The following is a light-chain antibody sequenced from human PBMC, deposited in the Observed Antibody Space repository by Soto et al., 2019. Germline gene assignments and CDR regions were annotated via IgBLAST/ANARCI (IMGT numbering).Light chain of an antibody. V-gene: IGLV2-14*01. CDR3: SSYSSSSPCV. Sequence: QSVLTRPASVSGSPGQSITISCTGTSSDIGGYNYVSWYQQHPGKAPKVMIYEVTNRPSGVSNRFPGSKSGNTASLTISGLQADDEADYYCSSYSSSSPCVFGTGTKVTVL. J-gene: IGLJ1*01. CDR1: SSDIGGYNY. CDR2: EVT.